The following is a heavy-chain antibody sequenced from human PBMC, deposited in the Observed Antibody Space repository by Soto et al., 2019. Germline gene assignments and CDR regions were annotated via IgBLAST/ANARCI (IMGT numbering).Heavy chain of an antibody. CDR1: GYTLTELS. CDR3: ATRGGQWLVRGELRGGRFDY. V-gene: IGHV1-24*01. Sequence: ASVKVSCKVSGYTLTELSMHWVRQAPGKGLEWMGGFDPEDGETIYAQKFQGRVTMTEDTSTDTAYMELSSLRSEDTAAYYCATRGGQWLVRGELRGGRFDYWGQGTLVTVSS. CDR2: FDPEDGET. D-gene: IGHD6-19*01. J-gene: IGHJ4*02.